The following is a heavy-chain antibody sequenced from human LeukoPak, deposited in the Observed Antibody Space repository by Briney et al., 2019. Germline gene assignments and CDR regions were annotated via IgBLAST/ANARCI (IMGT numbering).Heavy chain of an antibody. J-gene: IGHJ4*02. CDR1: GFTFSSYS. Sequence: GSLRLSCAASGFTFSSYSMNWVRQAPGKGLEWVSSISSSRSYIYYADSVKGRFTISRDNAKNSLYLQMNSLRAEDTAVYYCARSAAAGTFFDYWGQGTLVTVSS. D-gene: IGHD6-13*01. V-gene: IGHV3-21*01. CDR3: ARSAAAGTFFDY. CDR2: ISSSRSYI.